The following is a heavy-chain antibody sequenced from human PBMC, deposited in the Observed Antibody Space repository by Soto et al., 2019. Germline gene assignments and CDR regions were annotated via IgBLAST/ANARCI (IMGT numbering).Heavy chain of an antibody. CDR2: IYHSGST. J-gene: IGHJ5*02. V-gene: IGHV4-30-2*01. CDR1: GGSISSGGYS. CDR3: ATGQDWFDP. Sequence: ASETLSLTCAVPGGSISSGGYSWSWIRQPPGKGLEWIGYIYHSGSTYYNPSLKSRVTISVDRSKNQFSLKLSSVTAADTAVYYCATGQDWFDPWGQGTLVTVSS.